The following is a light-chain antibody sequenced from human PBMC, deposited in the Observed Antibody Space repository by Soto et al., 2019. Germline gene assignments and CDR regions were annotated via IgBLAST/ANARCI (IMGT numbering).Light chain of an antibody. Sequence: EILLTQAPPTLSVSPGERGILSCRASQSVSSSYLAWYQQKPGQAPRLLIYGASSRATGIPDRFSGSGSGTDFTLTISRLEPEDFAVYYCQQYGRSGTFGQGTKVDI. J-gene: IGKJ1*01. CDR3: QQYGRSGT. CDR2: GAS. V-gene: IGKV3-20*01. CDR1: QSVSSSY.